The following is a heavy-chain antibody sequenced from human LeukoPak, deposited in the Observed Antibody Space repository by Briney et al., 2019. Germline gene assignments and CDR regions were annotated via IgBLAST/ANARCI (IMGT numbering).Heavy chain of an antibody. J-gene: IGHJ4*02. Sequence: SETLSLTCTVSGGSISSYYWSWIRQPPGKGLGGIGYIYYSGSTNYNPPLKSRVTISVDTSKNQFSLKLSSVTAADTAVYYCARQRSGSYRFDYWGQGTLVTVSS. CDR1: GGSISSYY. D-gene: IGHD1-26*01. CDR3: ARQRSGSYRFDY. V-gene: IGHV4-59*08. CDR2: IYYSGST.